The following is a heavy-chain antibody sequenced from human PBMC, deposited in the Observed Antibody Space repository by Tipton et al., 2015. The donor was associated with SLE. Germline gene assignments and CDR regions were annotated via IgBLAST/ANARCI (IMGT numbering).Heavy chain of an antibody. CDR3: ARQLTVDGSLDI. Sequence: GSLRLSCTVSGASISSGYWWSWVRQSPGKGLEWIGEIERTGSTNYSPSLMSRVTISVDKSKNQFSLNLNSVTTADTAIYYCARQLTVDGSLDIWGQGTLVTVSS. CDR1: GASISSGYW. D-gene: IGHD1-26*01. J-gene: IGHJ4*02. CDR2: IERTGST. V-gene: IGHV4-4*02.